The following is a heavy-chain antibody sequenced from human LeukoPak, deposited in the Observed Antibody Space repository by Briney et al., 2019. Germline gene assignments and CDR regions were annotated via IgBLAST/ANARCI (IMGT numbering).Heavy chain of an antibody. Sequence: PGGSLRLSCAASGFTFSTYTMHWVRQAPGKGLEWVAVISYDGSNKHYADSVKGRFTTSRDNSKNPLYLQMNSLRAEDTAVYYCARSGVAVADPNWFDPWGQGTLVTVSS. J-gene: IGHJ5*02. V-gene: IGHV3-30*04. D-gene: IGHD6-19*01. CDR1: GFTFSTYT. CDR2: ISYDGSNK. CDR3: ARSGVAVADPNWFDP.